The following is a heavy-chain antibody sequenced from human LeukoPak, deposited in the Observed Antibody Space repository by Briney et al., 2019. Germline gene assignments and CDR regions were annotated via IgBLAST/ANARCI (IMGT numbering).Heavy chain of an antibody. D-gene: IGHD6-13*01. CDR3: ARDNIRGGKGIAAAGGYY. CDR1: GGTFSSYA. Sequence: SVKVSCKASGGTFSSYAISWVRQAPGQGLEWMGGIIPIFGTSIYAQKFQGRVTVTADESTSTAYMELSSLTSEDTAVYYCARDNIRGGKGIAAAGGYYWGQGTLVTVSS. CDR2: IIPIFGTS. J-gene: IGHJ4*02. V-gene: IGHV1-69*13.